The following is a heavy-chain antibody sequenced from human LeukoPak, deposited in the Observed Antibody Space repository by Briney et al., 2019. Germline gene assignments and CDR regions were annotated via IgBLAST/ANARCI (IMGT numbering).Heavy chain of an antibody. CDR3: AREKGNAFDI. CDR1: GFTFSNYG. V-gene: IGHV3-66*01. J-gene: IGHJ3*02. CDR2: IYSGDST. D-gene: IGHD6-13*01. Sequence: QTGGSLRLSCAASGFTFSNYGMRWVRQAPGKGLEWVSVIYSGDSTYYADSVKGRFNISRDNSKNTLYLQMNSLRAEDTALYYCAREKGNAFDIWGQGTMVTVSS.